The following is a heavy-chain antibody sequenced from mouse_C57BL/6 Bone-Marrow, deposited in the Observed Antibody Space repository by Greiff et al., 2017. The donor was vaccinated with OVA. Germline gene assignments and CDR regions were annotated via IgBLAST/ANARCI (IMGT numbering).Heavy chain of an antibody. V-gene: IGHV3-6*01. CDR3: AREDDGYSLFAY. J-gene: IGHJ3*01. D-gene: IGHD2-3*01. CDR2: ISYDGSN. CDR1: GYSITSGYY. Sequence: EVQLKESGPGLVKPSQSLSLPCSVTGYSITSGYYWNWIRQFPGNKLEWMGYISYDGSNNYNPSLKNRISITRDTSKNQFFLKLNSVTTEDTATYYCAREDDGYSLFAYWGQGTLVTVSA.